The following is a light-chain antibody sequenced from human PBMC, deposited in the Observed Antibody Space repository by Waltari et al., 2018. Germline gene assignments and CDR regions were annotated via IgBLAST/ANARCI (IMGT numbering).Light chain of an antibody. Sequence: QSALTQPASVSGSPGQSITISCTGTSSDLGKYNSVSGYQHLPGKVPKVMISEVTKRPSGVSNRFSGSKSGNTASLTISGLQADDEAEYYCCSDAGSGTYVFGTGTKLTV. V-gene: IGLV2-23*02. CDR1: SSDLGKYNS. J-gene: IGLJ1*01. CDR3: CSDAGSGTYV. CDR2: EVT.